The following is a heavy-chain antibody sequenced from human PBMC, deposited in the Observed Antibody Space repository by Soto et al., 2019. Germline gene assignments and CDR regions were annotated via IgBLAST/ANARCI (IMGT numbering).Heavy chain of an antibody. J-gene: IGHJ6*03. CDR3: ARDRYNWNNYYYYYMDV. CDR2: IWYDGSNK. V-gene: IGHV3-33*01. Sequence: GGSLRLSCAASGFTFSSYGMHWVRQAPGKGLEWVAVIWYDGSNKYYADSVKGRFTISRDNSKNTLYLQLNSVTPEDTAVYYCARDRYNWNNYYYYYMDVWGKGTTVTVSS. CDR1: GFTFSSYG. D-gene: IGHD1-1*01.